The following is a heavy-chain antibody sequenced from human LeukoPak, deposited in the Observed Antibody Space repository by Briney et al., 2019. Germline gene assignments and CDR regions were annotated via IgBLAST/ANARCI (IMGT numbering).Heavy chain of an antibody. V-gene: IGHV1-69*13. J-gene: IGHJ4*02. Sequence: SVKVSCKASGGTFSSYAISWVRQAPGQGLEWMGGIIPIFGTANYAQKFQGRVTITADESSSTAYMELSSLRSEDTAVYYCASYYDSSGYLTLDYWGQGTLVTVSS. D-gene: IGHD3-22*01. CDR1: GGTFSSYA. CDR2: IIPIFGTA. CDR3: ASYYDSSGYLTLDY.